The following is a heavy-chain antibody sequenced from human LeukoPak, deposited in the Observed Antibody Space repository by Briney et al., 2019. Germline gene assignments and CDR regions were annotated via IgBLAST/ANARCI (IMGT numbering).Heavy chain of an antibody. D-gene: IGHD6-19*01. CDR2: IDSSSTTI. CDR1: GFTFSGYS. Sequence: PGGSLRLSCAASGFTFSGYSINWVRQVPGKGLEWVSYIDSSSTTIRYVDSVKGRFTISRDNAKDSLYLQMNSLRAEDTAVYYCARRYSSGYYDHWGQGTLVTVSS. J-gene: IGHJ5*02. V-gene: IGHV3-48*01. CDR3: ARRYSSGYYDH.